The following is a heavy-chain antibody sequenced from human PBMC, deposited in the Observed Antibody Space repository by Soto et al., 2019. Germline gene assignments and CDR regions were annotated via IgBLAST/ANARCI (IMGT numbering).Heavy chain of an antibody. D-gene: IGHD2-21*01. Sequence: EAQLLESGGGLVQPGGSLRLSCVASEFIFSDYAMSWVRQAPGKGPEWVSVIGGDGDKPEYADSVKGRFTVSRDNSKNMLYLQMDSLRVDDTAVYYGAKYSFSRNGMSDPFDVWGQGTMVTVSS. CDR1: EFIFSDYA. CDR2: IGGDGDKP. J-gene: IGHJ3*01. V-gene: IGHV3-23*01. CDR3: AKYSFSRNGMSDPFDV.